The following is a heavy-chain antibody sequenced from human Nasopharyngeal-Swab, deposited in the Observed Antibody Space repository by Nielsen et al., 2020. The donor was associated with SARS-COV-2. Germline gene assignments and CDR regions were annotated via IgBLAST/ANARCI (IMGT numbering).Heavy chain of an antibody. J-gene: IGHJ4*02. CDR1: GGSISSYY. CDR2: IYYSGST. D-gene: IGHD3-3*01. Sequence: SETLSLTCTVSGGSISSYYWSWIRQPPGKGLEWIGYIYYSGSTNYNPSLKSRVTISVDTSKNQFSLKLSSVTAADMAVYYCARILTIFGVVASYYFDYWGQGTLVTVSS. V-gene: IGHV4-59*01. CDR3: ARILTIFGVVASYYFDY.